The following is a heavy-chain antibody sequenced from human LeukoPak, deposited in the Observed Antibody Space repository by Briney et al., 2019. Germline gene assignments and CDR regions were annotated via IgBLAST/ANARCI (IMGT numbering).Heavy chain of an antibody. CDR3: ARDQGLTAPPPYGLDV. Sequence: SVKVSCKASGGTFSNYPITWVRQAPGQGLEWMGGIIPVLNITTYAQRFQGRVMITADTSTSTVYMELSSLRSEETAVYYCARDQGLTAPPPYGLDVWGQGTTVIVSS. CDR2: IIPVLNIT. J-gene: IGHJ6*02. V-gene: IGHV1-69*10. D-gene: IGHD5-18*01. CDR1: GGTFSNYP.